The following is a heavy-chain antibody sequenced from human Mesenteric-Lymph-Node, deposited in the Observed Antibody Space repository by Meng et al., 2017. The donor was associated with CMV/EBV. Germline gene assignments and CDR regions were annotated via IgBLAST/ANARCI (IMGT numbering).Heavy chain of an antibody. CDR1: GGSFSGYY. J-gene: IGHJ4*02. CDR2: INHSGXX. CDR3: ARGSDIPVNNY. V-gene: IGHV4-34*01. D-gene: IGHD2-15*01. Sequence: QVQLQXXGAGLLKPSETLSLTCAVYGGSFSGYYWXWIRQPPGTGLXXGGEINHSGXXNYNPSXXSRVTISLDRSKNQFSLXLXSVTAEDTAVXYCARGSDIPVNNYWGQGTLVTVSS.